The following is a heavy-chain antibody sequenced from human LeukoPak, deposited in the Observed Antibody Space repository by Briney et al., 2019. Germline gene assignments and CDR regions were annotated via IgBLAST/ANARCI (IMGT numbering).Heavy chain of an antibody. Sequence: SETLSLTCAVYGGSFSGYYWSWIRQPPGKGLEWIGEINHSGSTNYNPSLKSRVTISVDTSKNQFSLKLSPVTAADTAVYYCARGSNRGIAAARKAFDIWGQGTMVTVSS. CDR1: GGSFSGYY. J-gene: IGHJ3*02. CDR3: ARGSNRGIAAARKAFDI. V-gene: IGHV4-34*01. CDR2: INHSGST. D-gene: IGHD6-13*01.